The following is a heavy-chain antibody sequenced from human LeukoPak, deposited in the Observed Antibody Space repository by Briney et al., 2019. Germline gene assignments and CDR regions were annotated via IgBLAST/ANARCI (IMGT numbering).Heavy chain of an antibody. J-gene: IGHJ4*02. CDR2: ISTRGGGI. D-gene: IGHD3-22*01. V-gene: IGHV3-23*01. CDR3: AKDGFDYYDSSGYYYFDY. Sequence: PGGSLRLSCAASGFMFSNYAMSWVRQAPGKGLEWVSGISTRGGGIYYADSVKGRFTISRDNSKNTLYLQMKSLRAEDTVVYYCAKDGFDYYDSSGYYYFDYWGQGTLVTVSS. CDR1: GFMFSNYA.